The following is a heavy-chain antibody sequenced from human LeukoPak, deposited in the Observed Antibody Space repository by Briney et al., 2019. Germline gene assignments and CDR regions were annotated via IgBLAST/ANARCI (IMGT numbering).Heavy chain of an antibody. J-gene: IGHJ4*02. V-gene: IGHV3-23*01. CDR2: VRVTDNT. Sequence: GSLRLSCAASGFTFSNYALSWVRQAPGKGLEWVSGVRVTDNTYYADSVKGRFTISRDNSENTLYLQMNGLRAEDTAVYYCAKGTGDMGYYFDYWGQGTLVTVSS. CDR1: GFTFSNYA. D-gene: IGHD7-27*01. CDR3: AKGTGDMGYYFDY.